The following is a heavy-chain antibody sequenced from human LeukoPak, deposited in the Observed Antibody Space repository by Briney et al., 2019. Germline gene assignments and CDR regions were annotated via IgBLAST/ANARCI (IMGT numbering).Heavy chain of an antibody. D-gene: IGHD3-3*01. Sequence: SETLSLTCTVSGGSISSYYWSWIRQPSGKGPEWIGYIYYSGSTNYNPSLKSRVTISVDTSKNQFSLKLSSVTAADTAVYYCARHGYDFWSGYSNWFDPWGQGTLVTVSS. CDR3: ARHGYDFWSGYSNWFDP. J-gene: IGHJ5*02. CDR2: IYYSGST. CDR1: GGSISSYY. V-gene: IGHV4-59*08.